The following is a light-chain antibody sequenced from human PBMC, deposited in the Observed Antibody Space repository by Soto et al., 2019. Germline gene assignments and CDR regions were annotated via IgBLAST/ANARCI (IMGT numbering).Light chain of an antibody. CDR3: QHYTDWPT. CDR2: GAS. CDR1: QSVSSS. Sequence: EILMTQYPDTLSVSPGQRVTLSCRASQSVSSSLAWYQQKPGQAPRLLIYGASSRATGIPARFSGSGSGTEFTLTIRRLRSEDFAIYFCQHYTDWPTFGPGTKVDVK. J-gene: IGKJ3*01. V-gene: IGKV3D-15*01.